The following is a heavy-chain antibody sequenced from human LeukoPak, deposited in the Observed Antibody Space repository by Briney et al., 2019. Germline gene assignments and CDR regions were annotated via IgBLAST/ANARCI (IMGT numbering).Heavy chain of an antibody. CDR1: GFTFSSYG. CDR3: AKDLWYYASGVPY. Sequence: PGGSLRLSCAASGFTFSSYGMRWVRQAPGMGLEWVSGISGSGGSTFYAGSVKGRFSISRDNSKNTLYLQMNSLRAEDTALYYCAKDLWYYASGVPYWGQGTLVTVSS. V-gene: IGHV3-23*01. J-gene: IGHJ4*02. CDR2: ISGSGGST. D-gene: IGHD3-10*01.